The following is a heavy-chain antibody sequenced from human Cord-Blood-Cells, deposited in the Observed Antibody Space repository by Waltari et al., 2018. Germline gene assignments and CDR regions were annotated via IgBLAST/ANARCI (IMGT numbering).Heavy chain of an antibody. CDR3: ATGYSSSWYYFDY. V-gene: IGHV3-74*01. J-gene: IGHJ4*02. CDR2: INSDGSST. D-gene: IGHD6-13*01. CDR1: GFTFSSYW. Sequence: EVKLVESGGGLVQPGGSLRLSCAASGFTFSSYWLHWVRQAPGKGVVWVSRINSDGSSTSYADSVKGRFTISRDNAKNTLYLQMNSLRAEDTAVYYCATGYSSSWYYFDYWGQGTLVTVSS.